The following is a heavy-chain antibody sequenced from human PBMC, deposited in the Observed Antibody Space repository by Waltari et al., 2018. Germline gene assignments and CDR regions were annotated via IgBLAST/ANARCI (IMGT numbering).Heavy chain of an antibody. CDR3: ARGGRYSYGPSVYFDY. CDR2: IYYSGST. J-gene: IGHJ4*02. V-gene: IGHV4-59*01. Sequence: QVQLQESGPGLVKPSETLSLTCTVSGGSISSYYWSWIRQPPGKGLEWIGYIYYSGSTNYNPSLKSRVTISVDTSKNQFYLKLSAVTAADTAVYYCARGGRYSYGPSVYFDYWGQGTLVTVSS. CDR1: GGSISSYY. D-gene: IGHD5-18*01.